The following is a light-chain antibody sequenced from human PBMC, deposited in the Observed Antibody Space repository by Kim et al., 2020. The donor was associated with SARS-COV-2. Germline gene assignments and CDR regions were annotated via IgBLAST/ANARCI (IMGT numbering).Light chain of an antibody. V-gene: IGKV3-11*01. CDR2: DAS. J-gene: IGKJ4*01. CDR3: QHRSNWPA. CDR1: QSVSDS. Sequence: SLSPGGRATLSCRASQSVSDSLAWYQHKPGQSPRLLIFDASNRATGIPARFSGSGSGTDFTLTISSLEPEDFAIYYCQHRSNWPAFGGGTKVDIK.